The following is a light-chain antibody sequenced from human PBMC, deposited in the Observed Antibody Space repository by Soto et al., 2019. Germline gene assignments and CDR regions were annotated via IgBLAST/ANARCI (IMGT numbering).Light chain of an antibody. CDR2: KAS. CDR3: QQYNSYSRR. CDR1: QSISVW. Sequence: QKAQGPSLLAAPVRDKKTITCRASQSISVWLAWYQQKAGKAPNLLIYKASRLESGVPSRFSGSGSGTEFTLTISSLQPDDFATYYCQQYNSYSRRFGQGTKVDI. V-gene: IGKV1-5*03. J-gene: IGKJ1*01.